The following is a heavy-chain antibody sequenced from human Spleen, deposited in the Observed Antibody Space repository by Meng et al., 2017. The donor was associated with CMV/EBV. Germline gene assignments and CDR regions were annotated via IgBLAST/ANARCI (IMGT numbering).Heavy chain of an antibody. V-gene: IGHV3-30-3*01. CDR2: ISYDGSNK. CDR1: GFTFSSYA. J-gene: IGHJ4*02. CDR3: ARDSTLRPVDY. Sequence: QGQLGESVGGWVQLGRSLRLSCAACGFTFSSYAMHWVRQAPGKGLEWVAVISYDGSNKYYADSVKGRFTISRDNSKNTLYLQMNSLRAEDTAVYYCARDSTLRPVDYWGQGTLVTVSS. D-gene: IGHD3-3*01.